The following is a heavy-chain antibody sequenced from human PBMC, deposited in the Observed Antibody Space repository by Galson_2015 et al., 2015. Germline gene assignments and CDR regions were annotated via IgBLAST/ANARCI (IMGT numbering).Heavy chain of an antibody. J-gene: IGHJ4*02. Sequence: ETLSLTCTVSGYSISSGYYWGWIRQPPGKGLEWIGSIYHSGSTYYNPSLKSRVTISVGTSKNQFSLKLSSVTAADTAVYYCARAPYYYDSSGYYPYLDYWGQGTLVTVSS. CDR1: GYSISSGYY. CDR2: IYHSGST. CDR3: ARAPYYYDSSGYYPYLDY. D-gene: IGHD3-22*01. V-gene: IGHV4-38-2*02.